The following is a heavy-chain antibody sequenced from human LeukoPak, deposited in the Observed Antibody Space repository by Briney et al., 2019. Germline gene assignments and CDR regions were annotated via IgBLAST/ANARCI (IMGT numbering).Heavy chain of an antibody. CDR2: ISGSGGST. Sequence: PGGSLRLSCAASGFTFSSYAMSWVRQAPGKGLEWVSAISGSGGSTYYADSVKGQFTISRDNSKNTLYLQMNSLRAEDTAVYYCAKDGYYDSSGYYYYYYGMDVWGQGTTVTVSS. V-gene: IGHV3-23*01. CDR3: AKDGYYDSSGYYYYYYGMDV. J-gene: IGHJ6*02. D-gene: IGHD3-22*01. CDR1: GFTFSSYA.